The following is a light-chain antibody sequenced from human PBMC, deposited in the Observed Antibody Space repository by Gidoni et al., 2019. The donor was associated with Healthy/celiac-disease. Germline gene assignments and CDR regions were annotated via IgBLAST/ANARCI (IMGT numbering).Light chain of an antibody. V-gene: IGKV3-15*01. CDR1: QSVSSN. CDR3: QQYNNWPL. J-gene: IGKJ4*01. CDR2: GAS. Sequence: IVMTQSPATLSVSPGERATLSCRASQSVSSNLAWYQQKPGQAPRLLLYGASTRATGIPARFSGSGSGTEFTLTISSLQSEDFAVYYCQQYNNWPLFGGGTKVEIK.